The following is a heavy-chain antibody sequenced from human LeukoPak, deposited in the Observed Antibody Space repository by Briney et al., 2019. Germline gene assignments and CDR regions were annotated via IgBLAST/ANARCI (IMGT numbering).Heavy chain of an antibody. CDR2: ISATSSTI. CDR1: GFSFSTYN. CDR3: ARDPGGSYTSGLDH. D-gene: IGHD3-3*01. V-gene: IGHV3-48*01. Sequence: PGGSLRLSCAASGFSFSTYNMNWVRQAPGKGLEWVSYISATSSTIYYANSVKGRFSISRDNAENSLYLQMNNLRADDSAVYYCARDPGGSYTSGLDHWGQGTLVTVSS. J-gene: IGHJ4*02.